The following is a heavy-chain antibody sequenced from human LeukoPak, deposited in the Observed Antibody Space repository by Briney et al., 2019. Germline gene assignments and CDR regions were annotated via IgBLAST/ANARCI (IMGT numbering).Heavy chain of an antibody. D-gene: IGHD3-22*01. CDR2: ISAYNGNT. J-gene: IGHJ3*02. Sequence: ASVKVSCKASGYTFTSYGISWVRQAPGQGLEWMGWISAYNGNTNYAQKLQGRVTMTTDTSTSTAYMELRSLRSDDTAVYHCARILDSVYYYDSSGSERAFDIWGQGTMVTVSS. V-gene: IGHV1-18*01. CDR3: ARILDSVYYYDSSGSERAFDI. CDR1: GYTFTSYG.